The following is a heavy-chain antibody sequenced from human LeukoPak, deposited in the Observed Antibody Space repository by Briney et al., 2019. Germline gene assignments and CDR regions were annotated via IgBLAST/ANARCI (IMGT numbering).Heavy chain of an antibody. CDR2: IYYSGST. J-gene: IGHJ4*02. CDR1: GGSISSYY. CDR3: ARQNYYDVYYFDY. D-gene: IGHD3-22*01. Sequence: PSETLSLTCTVSGGSISSYYWSWIRQPPGKGLEWIGYIYYSGSTNYNPSLKSRVTISVDTSKNQFSLKLSSVTAADTAVYYCARQNYYDVYYFDYWGQGTLVTVSS. V-gene: IGHV4-59*08.